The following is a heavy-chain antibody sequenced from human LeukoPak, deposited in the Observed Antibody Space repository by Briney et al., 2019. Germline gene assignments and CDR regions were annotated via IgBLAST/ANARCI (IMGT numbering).Heavy chain of an antibody. CDR3: ATRGSTWTLDY. CDR2: ISGRGSST. J-gene: IGHJ4*02. CDR1: GFTFSSYV. Sequence: GGSLRLSCAASGFTFSSYVMSWGRQAPGKGLEWVSAISGRGSSTYYADSVKGRFTISRDNSKNTLYLQMNSLRAEDTAVYYCATRGSTWTLDYWGQGTLVTVSS. D-gene: IGHD2-2*01. V-gene: IGHV3-23*01.